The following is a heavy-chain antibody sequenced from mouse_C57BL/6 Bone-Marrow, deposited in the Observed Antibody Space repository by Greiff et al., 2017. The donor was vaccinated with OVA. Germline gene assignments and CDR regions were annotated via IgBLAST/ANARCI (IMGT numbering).Heavy chain of an antibody. J-gene: IGHJ2*01. CDR2: ISDGGSYT. CDR3: ARGIYYYGSSPYFDY. Sequence: EVMLVESGGGLVKPGGSLKLSCAASGFTFSSYAMSWVRQTPEKRLEWVATISDGGSYTYYPDNVKGRFTISRDNAKNNLYLQMSHLKSEDTAMYYCARGIYYYGSSPYFDYWGQGTTLTVSS. V-gene: IGHV5-4*03. D-gene: IGHD1-1*01. CDR1: GFTFSSYA.